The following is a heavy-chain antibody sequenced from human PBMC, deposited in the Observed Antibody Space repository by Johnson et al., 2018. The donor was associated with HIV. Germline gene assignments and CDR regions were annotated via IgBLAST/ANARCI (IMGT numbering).Heavy chain of an antibody. CDR3: ARAAYSGSHHDAFDI. Sequence: VQLVESGGGLVQPGRSLRLSCAASGFTFSSYAMHWVRQAPGKGLEWVSYISSSGSTIYYADSLQGRFTISRDNAANSLYLQMNSLRAEDTAVYYCARAAYSGSHHDAFDIWGQGTMVTVSS. CDR1: GFTFSSYA. D-gene: IGHD1-26*01. CDR2: ISSSGSTI. V-gene: IGHV3-48*03. J-gene: IGHJ3*02.